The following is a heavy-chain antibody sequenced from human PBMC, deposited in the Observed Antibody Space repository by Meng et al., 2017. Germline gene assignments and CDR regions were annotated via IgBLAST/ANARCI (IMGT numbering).Heavy chain of an antibody. Sequence: VQRAETGGGLIQPGGSLRLSCTASAFPVTTSYMSWVRQAPGKGLEWVSVIYSGGSTYYADSVKGRFSISRDNSKNTLYLQMNSLRAEDTAVYFCARGQNWNYFGFFDYWGQGTLVTVSS. CDR2: IYSGGST. CDR3: ARGQNWNYFGFFDY. D-gene: IGHD1-7*01. J-gene: IGHJ4*02. V-gene: IGHV3-53*02. CDR1: AFPVTTSY.